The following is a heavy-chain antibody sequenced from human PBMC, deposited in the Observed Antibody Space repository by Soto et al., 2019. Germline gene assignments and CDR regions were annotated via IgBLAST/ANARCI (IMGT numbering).Heavy chain of an antibody. V-gene: IGHV1-8*01. Sequence: ASVKVSCKASGYTFTSYDINWVRQATGQGLEWMGWMNPNSGNTGYAQKFQGRVTMTRNTSISTAYMELSSLRSDDTAVYYCARDIVVVVAATPPDAFDIWGQGTMVTVSS. D-gene: IGHD2-15*01. CDR3: ARDIVVVVAATPPDAFDI. J-gene: IGHJ3*02. CDR2: MNPNSGNT. CDR1: GYTFTSYD.